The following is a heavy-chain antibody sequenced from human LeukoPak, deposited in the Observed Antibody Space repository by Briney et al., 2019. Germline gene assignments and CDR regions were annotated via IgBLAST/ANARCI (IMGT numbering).Heavy chain of an antibody. V-gene: IGHV3-7*01. CDR3: ARAGTGRWQSHLIDH. CDR2: IRADGIEK. CDR1: AFTFSTYW. Sequence: GGSLRLSCEASAFTFSTYWMKWVRQAPGKGLQWVANIRADGIEKYYADSVRGRVTISRDNTKNSLFLQMNSLRVEDSAVYYCARAGTGRWQSHLIDHWGQGILVTVSS. J-gene: IGHJ4*01. D-gene: IGHD2-15*01.